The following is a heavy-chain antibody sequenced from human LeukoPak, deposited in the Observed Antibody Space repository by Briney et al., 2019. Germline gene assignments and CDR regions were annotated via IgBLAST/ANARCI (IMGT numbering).Heavy chain of an antibody. CDR2: IYYSGST. V-gene: IGHV4-31*03. J-gene: IGHJ3*02. Sequence: SETLSLTCTVSGGSISSGGYYWSWIRQHPGKGLEWIGYIYYSGSTYYNPSLKSRVTISVDTSKNQFSLKLSSVTAADTAVYYCARDITFDAFDIWGQGTMVTVSS. CDR1: GGSISSGGYY. D-gene: IGHD1-20*01. CDR3: ARDITFDAFDI.